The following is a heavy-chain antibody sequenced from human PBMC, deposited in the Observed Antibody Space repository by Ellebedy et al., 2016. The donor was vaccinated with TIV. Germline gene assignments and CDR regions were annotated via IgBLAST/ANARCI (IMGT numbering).Heavy chain of an antibody. J-gene: IGHJ4*02. Sequence: SSVKVSCXASGGTFNSFAISWVRQAPGQGLEWMGGIIPIFGTADYAQKFHGRVTITAAESTSTAYMELNSLRSEDTAVYYCASGGEVATITYYFDYWGQGTLVTVSS. CDR3: ASGGEVATITYYFDY. V-gene: IGHV1-69*13. D-gene: IGHD5-24*01. CDR1: GGTFNSFA. CDR2: IIPIFGTA.